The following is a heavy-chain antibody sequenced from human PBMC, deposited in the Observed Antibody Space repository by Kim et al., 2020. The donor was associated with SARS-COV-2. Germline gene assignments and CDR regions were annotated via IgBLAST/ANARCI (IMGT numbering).Heavy chain of an antibody. Sequence: ADSGKGRFTITRDNAKKRLYLQMTSLRAEDTAVYYCGKARFLEWLLIDYWGQGTLVTVSS. J-gene: IGHJ4*02. V-gene: IGHV3-30*02. D-gene: IGHD3-3*01. CDR3: GKARFLEWLLIDY.